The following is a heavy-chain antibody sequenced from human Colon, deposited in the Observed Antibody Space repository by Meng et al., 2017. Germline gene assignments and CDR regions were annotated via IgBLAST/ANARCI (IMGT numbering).Heavy chain of an antibody. Sequence: QGWLVQSGAEVKKSGASVKVAWKASGYTFTSYGISRVRQAPGQGLEWMGWISAYNGNTNYAQKLQGRVTMTTDTSTSTAYMELRSLRSDDTAVYYCARVIADYGDSLWNWGQGTLVTVSS. D-gene: IGHD4-17*01. CDR3: ARVIADYGDSLWN. J-gene: IGHJ4*02. V-gene: IGHV1-18*01. CDR2: ISAYNGNT. CDR1: GYTFTSYG.